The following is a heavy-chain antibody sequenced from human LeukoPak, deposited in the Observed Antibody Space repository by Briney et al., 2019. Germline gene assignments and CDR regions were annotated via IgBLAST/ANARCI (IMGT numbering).Heavy chain of an antibody. Sequence: GGSLRLSCAASGFTFSGSAMHLVRQASGKGLEWVGRIRSKANSYATAYAASVKGRFTISRDDSKNTAYLQMNSLKTEDTAVYYCTSYSSSFDYYYYYMDVWGKGTTVTVSS. J-gene: IGHJ6*03. CDR2: IRSKANSYAT. D-gene: IGHD6-13*01. V-gene: IGHV3-73*01. CDR3: TSYSSSFDYYYYYMDV. CDR1: GFTFSGSA.